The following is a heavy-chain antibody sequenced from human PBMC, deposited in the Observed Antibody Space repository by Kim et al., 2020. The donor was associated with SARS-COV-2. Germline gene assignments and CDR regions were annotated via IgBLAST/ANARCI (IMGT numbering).Heavy chain of an antibody. D-gene: IGHD1-26*01. CDR1: GFTFSSYA. J-gene: IGHJ5*02. V-gene: IGHV3-23*01. Sequence: GGSLRLSCAASGFTFSSYAMSWVRQAPGKGLEWVSAISGSGGSTYYADSVKGRFTISRDNSKNTLYLQMNSLRAEDTAVYYCAKDLHGLVGATIGRRFDPWGQGTLVTVSS. CDR3: AKDLHGLVGATIGRRFDP. CDR2: ISGSGGST.